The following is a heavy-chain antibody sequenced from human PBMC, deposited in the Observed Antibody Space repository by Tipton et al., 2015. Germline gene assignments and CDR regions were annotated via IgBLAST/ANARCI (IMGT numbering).Heavy chain of an antibody. J-gene: IGHJ3*02. Sequence: KGLEWMGIIYPGDSHTRYNPSFQGQVTISADKSISTAYLHWNSLKASDTAMYYCARHVSFYYDTHGSDALDIWAQGTMFAVSS. V-gene: IGHV5-51*01. CDR2: IYPGDSHT. D-gene: IGHD3-22*01. CDR3: ARHVSFYYDTHGSDALDI.